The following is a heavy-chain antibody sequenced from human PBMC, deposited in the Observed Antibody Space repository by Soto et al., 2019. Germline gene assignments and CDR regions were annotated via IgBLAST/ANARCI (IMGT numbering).Heavy chain of an antibody. J-gene: IGHJ6*02. Sequence: GGSLRLSCAVSGFTFTSYAMTWVSQAPGKGLEWVSAISGSGGSEFYADSVKGRFTISRDNSKNTLYLQMKSLRAEDTALYYCAKGDTTMITDYYAMDVWGQGTTVTVSS. D-gene: IGHD5-18*01. V-gene: IGHV3-23*01. CDR2: ISGSGGSE. CDR1: GFTFTSYA. CDR3: AKGDTTMITDYYAMDV.